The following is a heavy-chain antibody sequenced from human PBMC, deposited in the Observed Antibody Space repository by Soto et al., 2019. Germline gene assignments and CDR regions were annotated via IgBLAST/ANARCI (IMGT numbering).Heavy chain of an antibody. CDR1: GFTFSNAW. D-gene: IGHD2-8*01. CDR3: TTRYCINAVCPPYYYYAMDV. V-gene: IGHV3-15*07. CDR2: IKSKTDGGTT. Sequence: PGGSLRLSCAASGFTFSNAWMNWVRQAPGKGLEWVGRIKSKTDGGTTDYAAPVKGRFTISRDESKNTLYLQMNSLKTEDTAVYYCTTRYCINAVCPPYYYYAMDVWGQGTTVTVSS. J-gene: IGHJ6*02.